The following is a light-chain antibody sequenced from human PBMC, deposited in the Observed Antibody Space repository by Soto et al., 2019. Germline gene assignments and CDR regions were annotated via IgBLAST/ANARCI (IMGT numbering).Light chain of an antibody. J-gene: IGLJ1*01. CDR1: SSDVGGYNY. Sequence: QSALTQPRSVSGSPGQSVTISCTGTSSDVGGYNYVSWYQQHPGKAPKLMIYDVSNRPSGVSNRFSGSKSGNTASLTIPGLQAEDEADYYCSSYTSSSTSYVFGTGTKVTVL. CDR2: DVS. V-gene: IGLV2-14*01. CDR3: SSYTSSSTSYV.